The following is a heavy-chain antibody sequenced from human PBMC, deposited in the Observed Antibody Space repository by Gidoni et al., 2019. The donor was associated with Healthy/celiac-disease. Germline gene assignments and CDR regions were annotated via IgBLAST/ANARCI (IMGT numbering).Heavy chain of an antibody. CDR2: ISSSSSYI. Sequence: EVQLVESGGGLVKPGGYLRLSFSASGFPFSSSSMNWVRQAPGKGLEWVSSISSSSSYIYYADSVKGRFTISRDNAKNSLYLQMNSLRAEDTAVYYCARFVMTTSYYYYMDVWGKGTTVTVSS. D-gene: IGHD4-17*01. CDR1: GFPFSSSS. CDR3: ARFVMTTSYYYYMDV. V-gene: IGHV3-21*01. J-gene: IGHJ6*03.